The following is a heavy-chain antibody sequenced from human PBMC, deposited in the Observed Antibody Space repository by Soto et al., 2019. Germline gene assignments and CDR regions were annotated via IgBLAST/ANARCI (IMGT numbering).Heavy chain of an antibody. Sequence: QVQLVESGGGVVQPGRSLRLSCAASGFTFSSYGMHWVRQAPGKGLEWVAVISYDGSNKYYADSVKGRFTISRDNSKNTRYLQMNSLRAEDTAVYYCAKGNGWGLIDYWGQGTLVTVSS. J-gene: IGHJ4*02. CDR3: AKGNGWGLIDY. CDR2: ISYDGSNK. CDR1: GFTFSSYG. D-gene: IGHD1-26*01. V-gene: IGHV3-30*18.